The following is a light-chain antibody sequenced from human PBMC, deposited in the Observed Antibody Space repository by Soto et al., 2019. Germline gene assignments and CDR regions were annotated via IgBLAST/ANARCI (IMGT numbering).Light chain of an antibody. CDR3: QQYYSYPHT. CDR2: AAS. J-gene: IGKJ1*01. Sequence: AIRMTQSPSSFSASTGDRVTITCRASQGISSYLAWYQQKPGKAPKLLIYAASTLQSGVPSRFSGSGSGTDFTLTLRCLQSEDFAPYYCQQYYSYPHTFGQGTKVEIK. V-gene: IGKV1-8*01. CDR1: QGISSY.